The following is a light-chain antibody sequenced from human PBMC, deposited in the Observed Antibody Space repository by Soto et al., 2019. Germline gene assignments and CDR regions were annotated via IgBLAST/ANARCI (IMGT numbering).Light chain of an antibody. V-gene: IGKV3-20*01. Sequence: EIVLTQSPGTLSLSPGERATLSCRASQSFSSSYLARYQQKPGQAPSLLTYGASSRATGIPDRFSGSGSGTDFTLIISRLEPEDFAVYYCQQFAGSFGGGTKVDNK. CDR3: QQFAGS. CDR1: QSFSSSY. J-gene: IGKJ4*02. CDR2: GAS.